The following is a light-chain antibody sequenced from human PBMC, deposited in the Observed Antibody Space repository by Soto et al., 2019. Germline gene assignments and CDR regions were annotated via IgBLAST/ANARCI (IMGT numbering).Light chain of an antibody. CDR2: GNS. V-gene: IGLV1-40*01. J-gene: IGLJ2*01. CDR1: SSNIGAGYN. CDR3: QSYDSSLTVV. Sequence: QSVLTQPPSVSGAPGQRVTISGTGSSSNIGAGYNVHWYQQLPGTAPKLLIYGNSNRPSGVPDRFSGSKSGTSASLAITGLQAEDEADYYCQSYDSSLTVVFGGGTKLT.